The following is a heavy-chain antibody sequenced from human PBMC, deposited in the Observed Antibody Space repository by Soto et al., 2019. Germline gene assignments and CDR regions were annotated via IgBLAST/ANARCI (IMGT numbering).Heavy chain of an antibody. V-gene: IGHV2-5*02. CDR1: GCSLSTSGVA. D-gene: IGHD3-3*01. J-gene: IGHJ4*02. Sequence: GSCPTLVNPTQTLTLTCTFSGCSLSTSGVAXGWIRQAPRKAPEWLAFIFWDDDRRYSPSLENRLTITKDTSKNQVVLTMTNMDPVDTATYYCARIFDFWSGYYFSYWGRGTLVTVSS. CDR2: IFWDDDR. CDR3: ARIFDFWSGYYFSY.